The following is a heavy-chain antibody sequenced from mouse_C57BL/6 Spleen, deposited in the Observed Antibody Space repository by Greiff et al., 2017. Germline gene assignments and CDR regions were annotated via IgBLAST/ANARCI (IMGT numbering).Heavy chain of an antibody. CDR3: AREDGNYGFAY. Sequence: EVKLVESGPGLVKPSQSLSLTCSVTGYSITSGYYWNWIRQFPGNKLEWMGYISYDGSNNYNPSLKNRISITRDTSKNQFFLKLNSVTTEDTATYYCAREDGNYGFAYWGQGTLVTVSA. CDR1: GYSITSGYY. V-gene: IGHV3-6*01. D-gene: IGHD2-1*01. CDR2: ISYDGSN. J-gene: IGHJ3*01.